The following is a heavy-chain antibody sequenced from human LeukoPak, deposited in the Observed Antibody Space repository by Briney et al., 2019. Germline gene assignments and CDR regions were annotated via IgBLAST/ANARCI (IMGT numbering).Heavy chain of an antibody. V-gene: IGHV1-2*02. Sequence: AASVKVSCKASGYTFTSYGISWVRQAPGQGLGWMGWINPNSGGTNYAQKFQGRVTMTRDTSISTAYMELSRLRSDDTAVYYCARYVIHAFDIWGQGTMVTVSS. CDR3: ARYVIHAFDI. CDR1: GYTFTSYG. J-gene: IGHJ3*02. D-gene: IGHD2-21*01. CDR2: INPNSGGT.